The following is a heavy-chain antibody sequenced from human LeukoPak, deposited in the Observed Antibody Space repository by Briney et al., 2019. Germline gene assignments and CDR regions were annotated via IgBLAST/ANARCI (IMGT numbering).Heavy chain of an antibody. Sequence: GGSLRLSCAASGFTFDDYAMHWVRQAPGKGLEWVSGISWNSGSIVYADSVKGRFTISRDNAKNSLYLQMNSLRAEDMALYYCAKGHTYYYDSSGYSRDAFDIWGQGTMVTASP. J-gene: IGHJ3*02. CDR2: ISWNSGSI. CDR3: AKGHTYYYDSSGYSRDAFDI. V-gene: IGHV3-9*03. CDR1: GFTFDDYA. D-gene: IGHD3-22*01.